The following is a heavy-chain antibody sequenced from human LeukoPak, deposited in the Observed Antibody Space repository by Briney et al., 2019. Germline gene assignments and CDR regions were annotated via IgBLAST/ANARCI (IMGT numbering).Heavy chain of an antibody. CDR2: IIPIFGTA. Sequence: ASVKVSCKASGGTFSSYAISWVRQAPGQGLEWMGGIIPIFGTANYAQKFQGRVTITADESTSTAYMELSSLRSEDTAVYYCASSLGSGYCSSISCRDYWGQGTLVTVSS. V-gene: IGHV1-69*13. D-gene: IGHD2-2*01. CDR1: GGTFSSYA. J-gene: IGHJ4*02. CDR3: ASSLGSGYCSSISCRDY.